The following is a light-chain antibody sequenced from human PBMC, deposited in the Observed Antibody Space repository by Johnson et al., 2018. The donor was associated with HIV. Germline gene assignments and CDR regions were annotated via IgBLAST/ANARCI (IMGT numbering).Light chain of an antibody. Sequence: QSVLTQPPSVSAAPGQKVTISCSGSSSNIGNNYVSWYQQLPGTAPKLLIYDNDKRPSGIPDRFSGSKPGTSANTGLTGPQTGDEVDYYCGTWESSLSALVFGTGTEVTVL. J-gene: IGLJ1*01. CDR3: GTWESSLSALV. CDR2: DND. V-gene: IGLV1-51*01. CDR1: SSNIGNNY.